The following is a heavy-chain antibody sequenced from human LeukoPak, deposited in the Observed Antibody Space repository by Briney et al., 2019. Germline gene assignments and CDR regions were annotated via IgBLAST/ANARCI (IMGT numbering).Heavy chain of an antibody. CDR1: GGSISSSNYY. Sequence: SETLSLTCTVSGGSISSSNYYWGWIRRPPGKGLEWIGSIYYSGSTSYNPSLKSRVTISVDTSKIQFSLGLSSVSAADTAVYYCARHGGPCSGGSCRNNWFDPWGQGTLVTVSS. V-gene: IGHV4-39*01. CDR2: IYYSGST. D-gene: IGHD2-15*01. CDR3: ARHGGPCSGGSCRNNWFDP. J-gene: IGHJ5*02.